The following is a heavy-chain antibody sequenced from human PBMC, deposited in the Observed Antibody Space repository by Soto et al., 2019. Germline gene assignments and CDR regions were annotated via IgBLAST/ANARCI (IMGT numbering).Heavy chain of an antibody. CDR2: INSIGGDT. D-gene: IGHD2-8*01. Sequence: GGSLRLSCTASGFTFSSFAMSWVRQAPGKGLEWVSIINSIGGDTYYADSVKGRFTISIDNYKNTLYLQMNSLRDEDTAVYYCANKGYCTNGVCFSGFDYWGQGTLLTVSS. J-gene: IGHJ4*02. V-gene: IGHV3-23*01. CDR3: ANKGYCTNGVCFSGFDY. CDR1: GFTFSSFA.